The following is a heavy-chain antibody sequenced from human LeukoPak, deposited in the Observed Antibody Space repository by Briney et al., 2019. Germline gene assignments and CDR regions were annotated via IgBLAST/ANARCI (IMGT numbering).Heavy chain of an antibody. D-gene: IGHD6-13*01. CDR1: GGSISSYY. CDR2: IYTSGST. J-gene: IGHJ4*02. CDR3: ARTYSSSWYASQLHFDY. Sequence: PSETLSLTCTVSGGSISSYYWSWIRQPAGKGLEWIGRIYTSGSTNYNPSLKSRVTMSVDTSKNQFSLKLSSVTAADTAVYYCARTYSSSWYASQLHFDYWGQGTLATVSS. V-gene: IGHV4-4*07.